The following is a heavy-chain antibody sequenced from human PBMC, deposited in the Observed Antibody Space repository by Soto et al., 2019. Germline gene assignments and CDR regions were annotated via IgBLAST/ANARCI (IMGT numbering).Heavy chain of an antibody. D-gene: IGHD3-10*01. CDR2: ISGSGRNT. Sequence: EVQMLESGGGLVNPGGSLRLSCAASGFTFSNYAMNWVRQAPGKGLVWVSSISGSGRNTYYADSVKGRLTISRDSSKNTLYLQMNSLRVEDTGVYYCAKDLNGSGSFTSYYHYGMDVWGQGTTVTVSS. CDR1: GFTFSNYA. J-gene: IGHJ6*02. CDR3: AKDLNGSGSFTSYYHYGMDV. V-gene: IGHV3-23*01.